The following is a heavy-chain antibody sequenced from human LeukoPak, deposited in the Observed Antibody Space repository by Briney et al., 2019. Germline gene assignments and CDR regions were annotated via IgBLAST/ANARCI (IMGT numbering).Heavy chain of an antibody. CDR1: GFSFSSAT. J-gene: IGHJ4*02. D-gene: IGHD1-26*01. CDR2: LSGSGRLI. V-gene: IGHV3-21*06. Sequence: GGSLRLSCAASGFSFSSATMNWVRQAPGKALEWVSPLSGSGRLIWYAGSVKGRFTISRDNAANSLFLQMNSLRVEDTAVYYCARHPYSGSYHFDYWGQGTLVTVSS. CDR3: ARHPYSGSYHFDY.